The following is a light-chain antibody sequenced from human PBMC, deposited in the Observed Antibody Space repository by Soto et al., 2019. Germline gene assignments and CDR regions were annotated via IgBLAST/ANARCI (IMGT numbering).Light chain of an antibody. J-gene: IGKJ2*01. V-gene: IGKV1-5*03. CDR2: RAS. CDR3: QQYNTGSHT. Sequence: DIQMTQSPSTLSASVGDRVTITCRASQSISNWLAWYQQKPGKAPKLLIYRASALERGVPSRFTGSGSGTEFTLTISSLQPDDFEIYFCQQYNTGSHTFGQGTKREIK. CDR1: QSISNW.